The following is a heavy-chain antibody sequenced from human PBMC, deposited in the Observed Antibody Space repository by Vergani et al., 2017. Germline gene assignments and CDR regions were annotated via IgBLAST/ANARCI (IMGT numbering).Heavy chain of an antibody. Sequence: QVQLVESGGGLVKPGGSLRLSCAASGFTFSDYYMSWIRQAPGKGLEWVSYISSSGSTIYYADSVKGRFTISRDNAKNSLYLQMNSLRAEDTAVYYCARVQGPWAITMVRGVTNWFDPWGQGTLVTVSS. D-gene: IGHD3-10*01. V-gene: IGHV3-11*01. CDR1: GFTFSDYY. CDR2: ISSSGSTI. J-gene: IGHJ5*02. CDR3: ARVQGPWAITMVRGVTNWFDP.